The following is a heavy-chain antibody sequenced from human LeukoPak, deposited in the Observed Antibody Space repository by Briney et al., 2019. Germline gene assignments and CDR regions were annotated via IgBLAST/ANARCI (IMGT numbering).Heavy chain of an antibody. J-gene: IGHJ4*02. D-gene: IGHD3-10*01. V-gene: IGHV3-30-3*01. Sequence: GRSLRLSCAASGFTFSSYAMHWVRQAPGKGLEWVAVISYDGSNKYYADSVKGRFTISRDNSKNTLYLQMNGLRAEDTAAYYCVKDHSGSYYLYDYWGQGTLVTVSS. CDR3: VKDHSGSYYLYDY. CDR1: GFTFSSYA. CDR2: ISYDGSNK.